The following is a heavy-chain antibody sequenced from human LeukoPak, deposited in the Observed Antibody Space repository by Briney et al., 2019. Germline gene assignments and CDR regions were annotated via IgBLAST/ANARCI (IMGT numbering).Heavy chain of an antibody. CDR3: ARIVGATGFDY. Sequence: GGSLRLSCAASGFTFSSYGMHWVRQAPGKGLEWVAVIWYDGSNKYYADSVKGRFTISRDNSKNTLYLQMNSLRAEDTAVYYCARIVGATGFDYWGQGTLVTVSS. D-gene: IGHD1-26*01. V-gene: IGHV3-33*01. CDR1: GFTFSSYG. CDR2: IWYDGSNK. J-gene: IGHJ4*02.